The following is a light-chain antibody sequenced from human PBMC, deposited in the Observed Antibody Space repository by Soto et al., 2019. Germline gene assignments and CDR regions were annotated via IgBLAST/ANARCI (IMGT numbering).Light chain of an antibody. J-gene: IGKJ5*01. CDR1: QTISSR. Sequence: DIQMTQSPSTLSGSVGDRVTITCRASQTISSRLAWYQQQPGKAPKLLIFAASNFQSGVPSRFSGTGSGTHFTLTISRLQPEDFATYYCQQLHGYPSTFGQGTRREIK. V-gene: IGKV1-5*01. CDR2: AAS. CDR3: QQLHGYPST.